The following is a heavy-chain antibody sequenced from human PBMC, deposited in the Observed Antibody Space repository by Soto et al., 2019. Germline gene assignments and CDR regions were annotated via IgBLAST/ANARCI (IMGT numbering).Heavy chain of an antibody. J-gene: IGHJ4*02. CDR1: RYTFTTYA. CDR2: INGGNGNT. Sequence: QVQVVQSGAEVKKPGASVKVSCKSSRYTFTTYAMHWVRQAPRQRHEWMRWINGGNGNTKYSQKFQDRVTITRDTSASTVYMELSSLRYEDTAVYYCARGGYTAYDSVVYWGQGTLVTVSS. V-gene: IGHV1-3*01. CDR3: ARGGYTAYDSVVY. D-gene: IGHD5-12*01.